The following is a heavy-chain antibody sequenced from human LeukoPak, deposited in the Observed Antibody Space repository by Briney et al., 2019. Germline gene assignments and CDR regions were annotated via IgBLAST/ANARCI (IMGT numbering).Heavy chain of an antibody. CDR2: IIPIFGTA. J-gene: IGHJ6*02. Sequence: SVKVSCKASGGTFSSYAISWVRQAPGQGLEWMGGIIPIFGTANYAQKFQGRVTITADESTSTAYMELSGLRSEDTAVYYCGAWATPSSDDYYYGMDVWGQGTTVTVSS. V-gene: IGHV1-69*13. CDR3: GAWATPSSDDYYYGMDV. CDR1: GGTFSSYA. D-gene: IGHD5-12*01.